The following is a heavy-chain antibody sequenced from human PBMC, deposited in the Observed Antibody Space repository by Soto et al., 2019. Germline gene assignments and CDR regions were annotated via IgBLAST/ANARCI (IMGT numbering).Heavy chain of an antibody. CDR3: AKDRGWSSADLDY. CDR1: GFTFSSFG. Sequence: QVQLVESGGGVVQPGRSLRLSCAASGFTFSSFGMHWVRQVPGKGLEWVALISYDGSKKYYADSVKGRFTISRDKSKNTLYLQMNSLRVEDTAVYYCAKDRGWSSADLDYWGQGTLLTVAS. CDR2: ISYDGSKK. J-gene: IGHJ4*02. D-gene: IGHD6-19*01. V-gene: IGHV3-30*18.